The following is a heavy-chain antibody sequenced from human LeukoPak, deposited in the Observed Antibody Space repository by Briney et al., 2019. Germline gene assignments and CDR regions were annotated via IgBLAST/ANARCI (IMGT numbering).Heavy chain of an antibody. V-gene: IGHV3-23*01. D-gene: IGHD3-10*01. CDR2: ISGSGDNT. CDR1: GFTFSSYA. CDR3: TTYGSGRKFDY. J-gene: IGHJ4*02. Sequence: PGGSLRLSCAASGFTFSSYAMNWVRQAPGKGLEWISSISGSGDNTYYADSVKGRFTISRDDSTNTLYLQMNSLKSEDTAVYYCTTYGSGRKFDYWGQGILVTVSS.